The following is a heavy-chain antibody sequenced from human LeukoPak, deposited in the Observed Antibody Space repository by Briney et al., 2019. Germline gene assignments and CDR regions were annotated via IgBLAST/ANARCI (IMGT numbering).Heavy chain of an antibody. J-gene: IGHJ5*02. V-gene: IGHV4-61*02. CDR1: GGSLSSGSYY. CDR3: ARGRWTSSNNNWFDP. D-gene: IGHD2/OR15-2a*01. CDR2: INTSGST. Sequence: SETLSLTCTVSGGSLSSGSYYWSWIRQPAGKGLEWIGRINTSGSTNYNPSLKSRVTISVDTSKNQFSLKLSSVTAADTAVYYCARGRWTSSNNNWFDPWGQGTLVTVSS.